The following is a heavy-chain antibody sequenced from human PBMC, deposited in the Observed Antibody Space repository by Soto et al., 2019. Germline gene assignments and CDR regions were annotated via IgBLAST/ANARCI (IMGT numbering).Heavy chain of an antibody. CDR1: GYSFRSYG. D-gene: IGHD2-8*01. CDR3: GRSSSMLGAGWSDH. Sequence: ASVKVSCKASGYSFRSYGINWVRQAPGQGLEWIGWVSGYNYNTKYAQKLQGRITVTTDTSTNTAYMELRSLRSDDTAVYYCGRSSSMLGAGWSDHWGPGTLVTVSS. J-gene: IGHJ5*02. V-gene: IGHV1-18*01. CDR2: VSGYNYNT.